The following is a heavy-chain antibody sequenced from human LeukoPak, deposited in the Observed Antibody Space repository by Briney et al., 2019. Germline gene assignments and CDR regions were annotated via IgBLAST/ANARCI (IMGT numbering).Heavy chain of an antibody. CDR3: ARAAGVGATGRTYYFDY. Sequence: GGSLRLSCAASGFTFSSYSMNWVRQAPGKGLEWVSSISSSSSYIYYADSVKGRFTISRDNAKNSLYLQMNSLRAEDTAVYYCARAAGVGATGRTYYFDYWGQGTLVTVSS. CDR2: ISSSSSYI. D-gene: IGHD1-26*01. V-gene: IGHV3-21*01. CDR1: GFTFSSYS. J-gene: IGHJ4*02.